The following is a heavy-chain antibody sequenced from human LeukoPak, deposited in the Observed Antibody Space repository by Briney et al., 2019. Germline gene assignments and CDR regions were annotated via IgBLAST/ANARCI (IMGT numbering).Heavy chain of an antibody. CDR2: IYYSGST. CDR1: GGSISSYY. Sequence: PSETLSLTCTVSGGSISSYYWSWTRQPPGKGLEWIGYIYYSGSTTYNPSLKSRVPISVDTPKNQFSRKLSSVTAADAAVYYCATLSYSSGWYDGRFDYWGQGTLVTVSS. J-gene: IGHJ4*02. V-gene: IGHV4-59*08. D-gene: IGHD6-19*01. CDR3: ATLSYSSGWYDGRFDY.